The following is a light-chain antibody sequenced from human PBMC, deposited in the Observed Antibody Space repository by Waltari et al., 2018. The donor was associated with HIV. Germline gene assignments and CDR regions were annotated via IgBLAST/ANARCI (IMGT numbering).Light chain of an antibody. Sequence: SYVLTQPPSVSVAPGKTARSTCGGNNSGSKSVHWYQQKPGQAPGLVIYYESDRPSGIPERFSGSNSGNTATLTISRVEAGDEADYYCQVWDSSSDQVFGGGTKLTVL. CDR1: NSGSKS. V-gene: IGLV3-21*04. CDR3: QVWDSSSDQV. CDR2: YES. J-gene: IGLJ3*02.